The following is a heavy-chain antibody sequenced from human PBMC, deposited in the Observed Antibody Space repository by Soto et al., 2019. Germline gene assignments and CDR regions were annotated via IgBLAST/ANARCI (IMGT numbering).Heavy chain of an antibody. J-gene: IGHJ4*02. CDR2: ISAYNGNT. D-gene: IGHD3-16*02. Sequence: GVSVKPSSEDPGFAFDSYGRCWVCHSHEKGLEWMGWISAYNGNTNYAQKLQGRVTMTTDTSTSTAYMELRSLRSDDTAVYYCARDRLTFGGVIVDEIPFDYWGQGTLVTVSS. V-gene: IGHV1-18*01. CDR3: ARDRLTFGGVIVDEIPFDY. CDR1: GFAFDSYG.